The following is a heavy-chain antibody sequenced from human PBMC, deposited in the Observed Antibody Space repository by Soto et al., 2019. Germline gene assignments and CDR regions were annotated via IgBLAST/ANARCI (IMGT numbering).Heavy chain of an antibody. CDR1: GYTFNTYW. V-gene: IGHV5-51*01. CDR3: ARLVRTMVRGVIIIGAFDI. CDR2: IYPGDSDT. Sequence: PGESLKISCKGSGYTFNTYWIGWVRQMPGKGLEWMGFIYPGDSDTRYSPSFQGQVTISADKSISTAYLQWSSLKASDTAMYYCARLVRTMVRGVIIIGAFDIWGQGTMVTVSS. J-gene: IGHJ3*02. D-gene: IGHD3-10*01.